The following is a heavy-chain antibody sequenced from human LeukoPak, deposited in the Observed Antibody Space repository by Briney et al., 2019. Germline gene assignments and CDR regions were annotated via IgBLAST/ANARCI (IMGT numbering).Heavy chain of an antibody. J-gene: IGHJ4*02. CDR3: ARSSITIYPGPDDY. V-gene: IGHV3-7*01. Sequence: GGSLRLSCAASGFTFSSYWMGWVRQAPGKGLEWVASIKQDGSEKYYVDSVKGRFTISRDNAKNSLYLQMNSLRAEDTAVYYCARSSITIYPGPDDYWGQGTLVTVSS. D-gene: IGHD3-3*01. CDR2: IKQDGSEK. CDR1: GFTFSSYW.